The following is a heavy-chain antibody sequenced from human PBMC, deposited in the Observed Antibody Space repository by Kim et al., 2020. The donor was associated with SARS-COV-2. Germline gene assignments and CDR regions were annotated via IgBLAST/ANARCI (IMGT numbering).Heavy chain of an antibody. CDR2: IIPIFGTA. J-gene: IGHJ4*02. Sequence: SVKVSCKASGGTFSSYAISWVRQAPGQGLEWMGGIIPIFGTANYAQKFQGRVTITADESTSTAYMELSSLRSEDTAVYYCAGRIAAAGTGGDYWGQGTLVTVSS. D-gene: IGHD6-13*01. V-gene: IGHV1-69*13. CDR3: AGRIAAAGTGGDY. CDR1: GGTFSSYA.